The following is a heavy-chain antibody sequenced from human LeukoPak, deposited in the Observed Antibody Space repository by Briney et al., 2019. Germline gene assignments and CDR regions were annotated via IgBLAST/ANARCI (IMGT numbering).Heavy chain of an antibody. Sequence: PSGTLSLTCAVSGGSISSSNWWSWVRQPPGKGLEWIGEIYHSGSTNYNPSLKSRVTISVDKSKNQFSLKLSSVTAADTAVYYCARVYTAMAKYYYYGMDVWGQGTTVTVSS. CDR3: ARVYTAMAKYYYYGMDV. V-gene: IGHV4-4*02. J-gene: IGHJ6*02. D-gene: IGHD5-18*01. CDR1: GGSISSSNW. CDR2: IYHSGST.